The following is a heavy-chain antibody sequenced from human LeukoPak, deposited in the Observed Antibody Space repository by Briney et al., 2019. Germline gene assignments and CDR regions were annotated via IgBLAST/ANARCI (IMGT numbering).Heavy chain of an antibody. J-gene: IGHJ4*02. D-gene: IGHD5-24*01. CDR3: ARDRRDGYNFFDY. CDR1: DGSLSSGRHY. V-gene: IGHV4-61*01. CDR2: IYSSGST. Sequence: SGTLSLTCTVSDGSLSSGRHYWSWIRQSPRKGLEWIGYIYSSGSTTYSPSLRSRVTISIRASKNQFSLELDSVTAADTAVYYCARDRRDGYNFFDYWGQGTLVTVSS.